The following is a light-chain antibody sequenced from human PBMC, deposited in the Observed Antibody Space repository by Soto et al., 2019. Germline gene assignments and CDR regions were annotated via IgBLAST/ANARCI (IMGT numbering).Light chain of an antibody. CDR2: GAS. Sequence: EIVLTQSPGTLSLSPGERATLSCRASQSVSSSYLAWYQQTPGQAPRLLIYGASSRSTGIPDRFSDSGSGTDFTLTISRLEPEDFAVYYFQQYGSSRTFGPKTKVDIK. CDR1: QSVSSSY. V-gene: IGKV3-20*01. J-gene: IGKJ3*01. CDR3: QQYGSSRT.